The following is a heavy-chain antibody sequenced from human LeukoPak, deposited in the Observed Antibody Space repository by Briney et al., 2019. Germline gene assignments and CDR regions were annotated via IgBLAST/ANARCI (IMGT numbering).Heavy chain of an antibody. CDR3: ARDGPYYYDSSGYYPTPSFDY. D-gene: IGHD3-22*01. V-gene: IGHV4-39*07. J-gene: IGHJ4*02. CDR1: GGSISSSSYY. CDR2: IYYSGRT. Sequence: SETLSLTCTVSGGSISSSSYYWGWIRQPPGKGLEWIGSIYYSGRTYYNPSLKSRVTISVDTSKNQFSLKLSSVTAADTAVYYCARDGPYYYDSSGYYPTPSFDYWGQGTLVTVSS.